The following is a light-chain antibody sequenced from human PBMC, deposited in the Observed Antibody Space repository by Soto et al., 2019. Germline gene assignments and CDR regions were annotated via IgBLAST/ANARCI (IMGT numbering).Light chain of an antibody. CDR2: VAS. V-gene: IGKV3-15*01. J-gene: IGKJ4*01. CDR1: QTIRNN. CDR3: QQYNSWPLT. Sequence: EIVMTQSPATLSVSPGERATLSCRSSQTIRNNLAWYQQKPGQAPRHLIYVASTRATDIPARFSGSGSGTDFTLTISSLQSEDFAFYYCQQYNSWPLTFGGGTNVEIK.